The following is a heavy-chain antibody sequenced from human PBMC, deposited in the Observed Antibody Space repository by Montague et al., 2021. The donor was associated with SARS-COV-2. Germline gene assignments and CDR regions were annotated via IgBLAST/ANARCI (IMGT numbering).Heavy chain of an antibody. Sequence: PALVKPTQTLTLTCTFSGFSLSTSGMCVSWIRQPPGKALEWHALIDWDDDKYYSTSLKTRLTISKDTSKNQVVLTMTNMDPVDTATYYCARMVTIFSLGGYYYYYGMDVWGQGTTVTVSS. D-gene: IGHD3-9*01. CDR3: ARMVTIFSLGGYYYYYGMDV. J-gene: IGHJ6*02. CDR1: GFSLSTSGMC. V-gene: IGHV2-70*01. CDR2: IDWDDDK.